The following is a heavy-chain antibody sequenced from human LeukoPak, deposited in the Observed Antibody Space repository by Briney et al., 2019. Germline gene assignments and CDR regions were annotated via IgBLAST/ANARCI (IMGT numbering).Heavy chain of an antibody. D-gene: IGHD2-8*02. CDR3: AREYWESVPSPITNYYYYYMDV. Sequence: SETLSLTCTVSGGSISSSSYYWGWIRQPPGKGLEWIGRIYTSGSTNYNPSLKSRVTISVDTSKNQFSLKLSSVTAADTAVHYCAREYWESVPSPITNYYYYYMDVWGKGTTVTVSS. CDR1: GGSISSSSYY. V-gene: IGHV4-61*02. CDR2: IYTSGST. J-gene: IGHJ6*03.